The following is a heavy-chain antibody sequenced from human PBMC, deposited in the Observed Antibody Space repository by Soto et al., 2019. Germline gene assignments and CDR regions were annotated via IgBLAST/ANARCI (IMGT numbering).Heavy chain of an antibody. V-gene: IGHV3-30-3*01. Sequence: QVQLVESGGGVFQPGRSLRLSCAASGFTFSTYAMHWVRQAPGKGLEWVALISYDGTNKYYADSVKGRFTISRDNSKNTVFLRMHSLRPEDTAVYYCARVLLDLSPVDYWGQGTLVTVSS. CDR3: ARVLLDLSPVDY. CDR1: GFTFSTYA. J-gene: IGHJ4*02. CDR2: ISYDGTNK. D-gene: IGHD2-2*02.